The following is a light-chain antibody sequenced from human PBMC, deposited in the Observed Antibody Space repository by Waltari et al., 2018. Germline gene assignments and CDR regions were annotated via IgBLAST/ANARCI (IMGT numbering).Light chain of an antibody. Sequence: EIVLTQFPATLSLSPGERATLSCRASQSVYTDLAWYQQRPGQAPRLLIYDASNRATGTPARFSGSGSETDFTLTISSLQPEDFAVYYCQQRSDWPRTFGQGTKVEIK. J-gene: IGKJ1*01. CDR2: DAS. V-gene: IGKV3-11*01. CDR3: QQRSDWPRT. CDR1: QSVYTD.